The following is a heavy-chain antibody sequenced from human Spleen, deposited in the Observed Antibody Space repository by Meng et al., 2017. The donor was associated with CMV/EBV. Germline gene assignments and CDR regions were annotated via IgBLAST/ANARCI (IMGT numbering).Heavy chain of an antibody. D-gene: IGHD2-15*01. V-gene: IGHV4-38-2*02. J-gene: IGHJ5*02. CDR2: IYHSGST. CDR3: ARDYSGGFEGWFDP. CDR1: GYSISSGYY. Sequence: SETLSLTCTVSGYSISSGYYWGWIRQPPGKGLEWIGSIYHSGSTYYNPSLKSRVTISVDTSKNQFSLRLSSVTAADTAVYYCARDYSGGFEGWFDPWGQGTLVTVSS.